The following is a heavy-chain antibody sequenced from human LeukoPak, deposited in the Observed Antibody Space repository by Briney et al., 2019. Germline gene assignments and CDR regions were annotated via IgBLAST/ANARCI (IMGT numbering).Heavy chain of an antibody. J-gene: IGHJ3*02. CDR1: GFTFSGYW. D-gene: IGHD2-2*01. Sequence: GGSLRLSCAAPGFTFSGYWMHWVRQAPGKGLEWVAVIWYDGSNKYYADSVKGRFTISRDNSKNTLYLQMNSLRAEDTAVYYCARELDIVVVPAAIDAFDIWGQGTMVTVSS. V-gene: IGHV3-33*08. CDR3: ARELDIVVVPAAIDAFDI. CDR2: IWYDGSNK.